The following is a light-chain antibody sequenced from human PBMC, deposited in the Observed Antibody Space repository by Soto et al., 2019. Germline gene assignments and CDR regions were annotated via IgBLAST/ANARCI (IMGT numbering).Light chain of an antibody. J-gene: IGLJ3*02. CDR1: NSDVGGYNH. Sequence: QSVLTQPASVSGSPGQSITISCTGTNSDVGGYNHASWYQQYPGKAPKLLIYEVSNRPSGVSDRFSASKSGNTASLTISGLQAEDEADYYCSSYTSSSTWVFGGGTKLTVL. CDR3: SSYTSSSTWV. V-gene: IGLV2-14*01. CDR2: EVS.